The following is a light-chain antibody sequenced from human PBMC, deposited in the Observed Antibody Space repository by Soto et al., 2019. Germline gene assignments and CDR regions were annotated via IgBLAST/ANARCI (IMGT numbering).Light chain of an antibody. J-gene: IGKJ1*01. Sequence: DIQMTQSPSSLSASVGDRVTITCRASQSISSYLAWYQQKPGKAPTLLIYAASTLQSGVPSRFSGSGSGTEFTLTISSLQPEDFATYYCQQLDNYPRTFGQGTKVDIK. CDR1: QSISSY. CDR3: QQLDNYPRT. CDR2: AAS. V-gene: IGKV1-9*01.